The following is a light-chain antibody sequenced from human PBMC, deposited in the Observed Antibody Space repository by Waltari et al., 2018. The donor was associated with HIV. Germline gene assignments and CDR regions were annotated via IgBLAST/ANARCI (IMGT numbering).Light chain of an antibody. CDR3: NSRDTGGGHFVI. J-gene: IGLJ2*01. Sequence: SSGLTQDPVVFVTLGQTVTMKCQGDSLKTYYASWYQWRPGHAPVVVFFGKDKRPSGIPDRFSASTSGDTATLTINAVQAEDEADYYCNSRDTGGGHFVIFGGGIKLTVL. CDR1: SLKTYY. V-gene: IGLV3-19*01. CDR2: GKD.